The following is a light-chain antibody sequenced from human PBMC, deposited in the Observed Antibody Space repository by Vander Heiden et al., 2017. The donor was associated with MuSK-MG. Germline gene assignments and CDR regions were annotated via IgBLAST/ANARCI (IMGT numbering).Light chain of an antibody. J-gene: IGLJ2*01. CDR2: DDS. CDR3: QIYDTTSDPPGVV. CDR1: NIGSKR. Sequence: SSVLTQPPSVSVAPGQTARIPGGGNNIGSKRGHWYQQRPGRAPVLVGYDDSDRPSGIPERFSGSNSGNTATLTSTRVEAGDEADYYCQIYDTTSDPPGVVFGGGTKLSVL. V-gene: IGLV3-21*02.